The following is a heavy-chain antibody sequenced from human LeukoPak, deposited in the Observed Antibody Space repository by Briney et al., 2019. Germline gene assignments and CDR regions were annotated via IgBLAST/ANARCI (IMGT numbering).Heavy chain of an antibody. CDR2: ISSSSSYI. J-gene: IGHJ3*02. D-gene: IGHD4-11*01. V-gene: IGHV3-21*01. CDR3: ARGYSNYGYVFDI. Sequence: TSGGSLRLSCAASEFSVGSNYMTWVRQAPGKGLEWVSSISSSSSYIYYADSVKGRSTISRDNAKNSLYLHMNSLRADDTAMYYCARGYSNYGYVFDIWGQGTMVTVSS. CDR1: EFSVGSNY.